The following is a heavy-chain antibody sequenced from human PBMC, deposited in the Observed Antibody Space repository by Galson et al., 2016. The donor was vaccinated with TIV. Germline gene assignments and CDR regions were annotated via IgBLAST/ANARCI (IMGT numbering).Heavy chain of an antibody. D-gene: IGHD3-22*01. J-gene: IGHJ6*02. CDR3: ARDRGSMTMILVVDYYYGMDV. V-gene: IGHV1-18*01. CDR2: ISGHSGNT. CDR1: GYTFTNYG. Sequence: CKASGYTFTNYGISWVRRAPGQGLEWMGWISGHSGNTDYARKFQGRLVMTTDTSTGTAFMEVRSLTSDDTAVYYCARDRGSMTMILVVDYYYGMDVWGQGTTVTVSS.